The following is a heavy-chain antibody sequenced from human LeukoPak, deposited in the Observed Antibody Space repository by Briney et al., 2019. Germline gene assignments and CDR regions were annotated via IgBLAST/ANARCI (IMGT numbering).Heavy chain of an antibody. D-gene: IGHD6-13*01. V-gene: IGHV1-46*01. CDR1: GYTFSLYY. CDR3: ARDAGSSWHN. J-gene: IGHJ4*02. Sequence: ASVKVSCKASGYTFSLYYLHWVRQAPGQGPEWMGMINPGDGSTTYRQKFQGRVTTTRDMSTSTVFMELSGLKFEDTAVYYCARDAGSSWHNWGQGTLVTVSS. CDR2: INPGDGST.